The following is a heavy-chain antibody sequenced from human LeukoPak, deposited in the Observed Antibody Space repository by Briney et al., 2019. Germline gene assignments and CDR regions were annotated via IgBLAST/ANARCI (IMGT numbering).Heavy chain of an antibody. CDR1: GFTFSSFW. Sequence: GGSLRLSCAASGFTFSSFWMNWVRQPPGKGLEWVSAISGSGGSTYYADSVKGRFTISRDNSKNTLYLQMNSLRAEDTAVYYCANLPYGDYALLNIYYFDYWGQGTLVTVSS. CDR2: ISGSGGST. V-gene: IGHV3-23*01. CDR3: ANLPYGDYALLNIYYFDY. J-gene: IGHJ4*02. D-gene: IGHD4-17*01.